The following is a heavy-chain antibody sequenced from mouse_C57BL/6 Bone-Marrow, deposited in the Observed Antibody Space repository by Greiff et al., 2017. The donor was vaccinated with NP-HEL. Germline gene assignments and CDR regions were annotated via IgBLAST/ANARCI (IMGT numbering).Heavy chain of an antibody. CDR3: ARNYYGSRTWYFDV. CDR1: GFSLTSYA. Sequence: VQLVESGPGLVAPSQRLSITCTVSGFSLTSYAISWVRQPPGKGLEWLGVIWTGGGTNYNSALKSRLSISKDNSKSQVFLKMNSLQTDDTARYYCARNYYGSRTWYFDVWGTGTTVTVSS. V-gene: IGHV2-9-1*01. D-gene: IGHD1-1*01. J-gene: IGHJ1*03. CDR2: IWTGGGT.